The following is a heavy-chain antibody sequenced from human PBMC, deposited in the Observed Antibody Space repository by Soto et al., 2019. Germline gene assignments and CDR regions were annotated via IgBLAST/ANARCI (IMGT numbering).Heavy chain of an antibody. CDR1: GESFSGYI. J-gene: IGHJ4*02. CDR3: ARGLITGSHYSGGWYYFDS. CDR2: INHSGSA. D-gene: IGHD6-19*01. Sequence: SETLSLTCAVYGESFSGYIWTWIRQTPGKGLKWIGQINHSGSASYNPSLKSRVSISVHTSNSQFSLELSFVTAADTAVYYCARGLITGSHYSGGWYYFDSWGQGTQVTV. V-gene: IGHV4-34*01.